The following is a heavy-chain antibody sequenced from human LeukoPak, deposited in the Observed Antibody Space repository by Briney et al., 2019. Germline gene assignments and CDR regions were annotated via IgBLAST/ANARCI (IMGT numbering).Heavy chain of an antibody. CDR1: GLTFTSSV. J-gene: IGHJ4*02. V-gene: IGHV3-23*01. CDR3: YGSDTLWY. Sequence: GGSLRLSCAASGLTFTSSVLRWVRQAPGKGLEWVSSIGTSGTTYYADSVKGRFAVSRDISKNTVYLQMNSLRAEDTAVYYCYGSDTLWYWGQGTLVTVSS. CDR2: IGTSGTT. D-gene: IGHD2-21*02.